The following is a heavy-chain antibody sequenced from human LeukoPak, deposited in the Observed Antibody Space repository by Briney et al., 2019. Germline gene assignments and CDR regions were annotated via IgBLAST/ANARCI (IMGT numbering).Heavy chain of an antibody. J-gene: IGHJ3*02. CDR2: IRYDGSNK. D-gene: IGHD5-12*01. Sequence: GGSLRLSCAASGFTFSTSGMHWVRQAPGKGLEWVTFIRYDGSNKHYADSVKGRFTISRDNSKNTLYLQMNSLKTEDTAVYYCAKDFPDIVATIGAFDIWGQGTMVTVSS. CDR1: GFTFSTSG. CDR3: AKDFPDIVATIGAFDI. V-gene: IGHV3-30*02.